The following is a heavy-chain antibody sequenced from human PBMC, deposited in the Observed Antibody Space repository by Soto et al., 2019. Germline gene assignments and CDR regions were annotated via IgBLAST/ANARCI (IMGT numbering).Heavy chain of an antibody. D-gene: IGHD2-15*01. CDR1: GYTFTTYY. V-gene: IGHV1-46*01. CDR2: INPNGGST. Sequence: QVQLVQSGAEVKRPGASVKVSCKASGYTFTTYYMHWVRQAPGQGLEWSGKINPNGGSTTYAQKFQGRVTMTRDTSTSTVYLELSSLRSEDTAVYYCARAGYCSGGTCFHGNCDYWGQGTLVTVSA. CDR3: ARAGYCSGGTCFHGNCDY. J-gene: IGHJ4*02.